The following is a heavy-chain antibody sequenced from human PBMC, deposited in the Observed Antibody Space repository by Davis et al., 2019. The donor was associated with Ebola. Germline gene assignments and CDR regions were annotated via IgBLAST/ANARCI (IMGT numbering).Heavy chain of an antibody. CDR1: GYTFTGYY. Sequence: AASVKVSCKASGYTFTGYYMHWVRQAPGQGLEWMGWINPNSGGTNYAQKFQGWVTMNRDTSISTAYMELSRLRSDDTAVYYCARDRWYGDPYAILYYYYGMDVWGQGTTVTVSS. J-gene: IGHJ6*02. CDR3: ARDRWYGDPYAILYYYYGMDV. V-gene: IGHV1-2*04. CDR2: INPNSGGT. D-gene: IGHD2-8*01.